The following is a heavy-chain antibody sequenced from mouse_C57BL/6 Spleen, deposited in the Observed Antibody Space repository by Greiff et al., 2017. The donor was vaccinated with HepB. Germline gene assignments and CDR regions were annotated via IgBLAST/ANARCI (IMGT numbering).Heavy chain of an antibody. CDR2: IYPGDGDT. CDR3: ARGSTRTAWFAY. D-gene: IGHD4-1*02. J-gene: IGHJ3*01. CDR1: GYAFSSSW. Sequence: QVQLQQSGPELVKPGASVKISCKASGYAFSSSWMNWVKQRPGKGLEWIGRIYPGDGDTNYNGKFKGKATLTADKSSSTAYMQLSSLTSEDSAVYFCARGSTRTAWFAYWGQGTLVTVSA. V-gene: IGHV1-82*01.